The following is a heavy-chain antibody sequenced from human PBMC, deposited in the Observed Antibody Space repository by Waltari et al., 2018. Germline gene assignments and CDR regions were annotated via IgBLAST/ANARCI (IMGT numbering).Heavy chain of an antibody. Sequence: QVQLQESGPGLVKPSETLSLTCTVSGGSISSYYWSWIRQPAGKGLEWIGRIYTSGSTNYNPSLKSRVTMSVDTFKNQFSLKLSSVTAADTAVYYCARDIYDILTGYNRYYYYYYMDVWGKGTTVTISS. CDR3: ARDIYDILTGYNRYYYYYYMDV. CDR1: GGSISSYY. D-gene: IGHD3-9*01. CDR2: IYTSGST. V-gene: IGHV4-4*07. J-gene: IGHJ6*03.